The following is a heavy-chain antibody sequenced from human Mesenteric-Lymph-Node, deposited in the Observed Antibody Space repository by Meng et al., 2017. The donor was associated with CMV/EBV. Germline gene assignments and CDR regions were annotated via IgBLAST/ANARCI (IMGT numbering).Heavy chain of an antibody. Sequence: VQSLQWGAGLLKPSETLSVTCAVYGGSFSGYYWNWIRQSPEKGLEWIGEINHSGSTTYNPSFTSRIIISVDTSTNQISLNMSSVTAADTAVYYCARGSSYDILTGYFDYWGQGALVTVSS. CDR2: INHSGST. D-gene: IGHD3-9*01. CDR3: ARGSSYDILTGYFDY. V-gene: IGHV4-34*01. CDR1: GGSFSGYY. J-gene: IGHJ4*02.